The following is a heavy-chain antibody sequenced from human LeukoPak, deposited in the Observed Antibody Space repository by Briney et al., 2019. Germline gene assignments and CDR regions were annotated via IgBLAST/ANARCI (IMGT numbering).Heavy chain of an antibody. CDR1: GYSISSGYY. J-gene: IGHJ5*02. Sequence: PSETLSLTCAVSGYSISSGYYWGWIRRPPGKGLEWIGTIYHSGNTYYNPSLKSRVTISGDTSKNQFSLKLSSVTAADTAVYYCVAGCSGGSCYIEYSWFDPWGQGTLVTVSS. CDR3: VAGCSGGSCYIEYSWFDP. V-gene: IGHV4-38-2*01. D-gene: IGHD2-15*01. CDR2: IYHSGNT.